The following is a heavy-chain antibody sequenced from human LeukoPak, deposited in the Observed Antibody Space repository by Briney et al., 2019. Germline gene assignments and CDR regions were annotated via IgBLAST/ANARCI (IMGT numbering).Heavy chain of an antibody. CDR2: ISGDGGST. Sequence: GGSLRLSCAASGFTFDDHAMHWVRQAPGKGLEWVSLISGDGGSTYYADSVKGRFTISRDNSKNSLYLQMNSLRTEDTALYYCAKSLESLYYDSTSDAFDIWGQGTMVTVSS. CDR1: GFTFDDHA. CDR3: AKSLESLYYDSTSDAFDI. D-gene: IGHD3-22*01. V-gene: IGHV3-43*02. J-gene: IGHJ3*02.